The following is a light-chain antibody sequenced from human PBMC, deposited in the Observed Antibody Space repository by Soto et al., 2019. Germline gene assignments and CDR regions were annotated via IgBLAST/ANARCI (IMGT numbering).Light chain of an antibody. J-gene: IGKJ2*01. CDR1: QSVSSSS. CDR2: GAS. Sequence: EIVMTQSPATLSVSPGERATLSCGASQSVSSSSITWYQQKPGQAPRLLIYGASTRATGIPDRFSGSGSGTDFSLTISRLEPEDFAVYYCLQFDNSPLYTFGQGTKVDIK. V-gene: IGKV3-20*01. CDR3: LQFDNSPLYT.